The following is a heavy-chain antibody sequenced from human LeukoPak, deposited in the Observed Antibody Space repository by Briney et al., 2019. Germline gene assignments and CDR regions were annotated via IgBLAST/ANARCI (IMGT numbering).Heavy chain of an antibody. CDR3: ARRSPQRPYNWFDP. J-gene: IGHJ5*02. CDR2: INHSGST. D-gene: IGHD6-25*01. Sequence: PSETLSLTCAAYGGSFSGYYWSWIRQPPGKGLEWIGEINHSGSTNYNPSLKSRVTISVDTSKNQFSLKLSSVTAADTAVYYCARRSPQRPYNWFDPWGQGTLVTVSS. CDR1: GGSFSGYY. V-gene: IGHV4-34*01.